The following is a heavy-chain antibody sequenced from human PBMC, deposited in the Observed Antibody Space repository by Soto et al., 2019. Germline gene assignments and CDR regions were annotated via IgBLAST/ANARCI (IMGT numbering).Heavy chain of an antibody. CDR1: GGTFSSYA. Sequence: QVQLVQSGAEVKKPGSSVKVSCKASGGTFSSYAISWVRQAPGQGLEWMGGIIPIFGTANYAQKFQGRVTITAGESTSTAYMEPSSLRSEDTAVYYCARDTNDGDFDYWGQGTLVTVSS. D-gene: IGHD3-10*01. J-gene: IGHJ4*02. CDR3: ARDTNDGDFDY. V-gene: IGHV1-69*01. CDR2: IIPIFGTA.